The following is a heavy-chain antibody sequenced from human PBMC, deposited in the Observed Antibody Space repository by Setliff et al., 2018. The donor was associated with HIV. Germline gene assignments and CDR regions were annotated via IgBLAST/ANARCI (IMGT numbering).Heavy chain of an antibody. Sequence: GASVKVSCKASGYTFTDYYMHWVQQAPGKGLEWMGRVDPEDGETIYAEKFQGRVTITADTSTDTAYMERSSLSSEDTAVYYCATIEDYWGQGTLVTVSS. CDR2: VDPEDGET. CDR1: GYTFTDYY. J-gene: IGHJ4*02. V-gene: IGHV1-69-2*01. CDR3: ATIEDY.